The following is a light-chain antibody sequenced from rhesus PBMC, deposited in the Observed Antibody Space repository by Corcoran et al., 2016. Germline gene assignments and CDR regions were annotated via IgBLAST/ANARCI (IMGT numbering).Light chain of an antibody. CDR1: QSISSW. V-gene: IGKV1-22*01. J-gene: IGKJ3*01. CDR2: KAS. Sequence: GDTVTITCRARQSISSWLAWYKQKPGRAPKILIYKASSLQSGVPSRFSGSGSGTDFTLTISSLQSEYFGTYYWQQYSSSPFTFGRGTKLDIK. CDR3: QQYSSSPFT.